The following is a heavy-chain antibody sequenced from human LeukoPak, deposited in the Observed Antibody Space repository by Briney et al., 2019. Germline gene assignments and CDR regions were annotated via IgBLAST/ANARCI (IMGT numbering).Heavy chain of an antibody. CDR3: ATPKGINGLDWFDP. CDR1: GGTFSSYA. J-gene: IGHJ5*02. Sequence: SVKVSCKASGGTFSSYAISWVRQAPGQGLEWMGGIVPIFGTANYAQKFQGRVTITADESTSTAYMELSSLRSEDTAVYYCATPKGINGLDWFDPWGQGTLVTVSS. CDR2: IVPIFGTA. D-gene: IGHD1-14*01. V-gene: IGHV1-69*01.